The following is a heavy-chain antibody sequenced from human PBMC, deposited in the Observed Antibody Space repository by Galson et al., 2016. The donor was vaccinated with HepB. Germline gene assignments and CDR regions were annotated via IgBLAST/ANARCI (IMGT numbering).Heavy chain of an antibody. Sequence: QSGAEVKKPGESLKISCKGLGFIFTSYWIGWVRQVPGKGPEWMGIIYPGDSDTRYNPSFQGQVTISADKSITTAYLQWSSLKASDTAMYYCARHKSGSYAEPSDIWGQGTMITVSS. CDR1: GFIFTSYW. CDR3: ARHKSGSYAEPSDI. V-gene: IGHV5-51*01. D-gene: IGHD1-26*01. J-gene: IGHJ3*02. CDR2: IYPGDSDT.